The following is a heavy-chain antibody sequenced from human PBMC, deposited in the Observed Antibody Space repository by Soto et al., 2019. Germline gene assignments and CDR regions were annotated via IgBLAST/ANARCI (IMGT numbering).Heavy chain of an antibody. V-gene: IGHV1-2*02. Sequence: GASVNVSGKASGYTFTGYYMHWVRQAPGQGLEWMGWINPNSGGTNYAQKFQGRVTMTRDTSMSTAYMELSRLRSDDTAVYYCARVNVVVVAATREYYFVYWGQGTLVTVSS. CDR2: INPNSGGT. J-gene: IGHJ4*02. CDR1: GYTFTGYY. CDR3: ARVNVVVVAATREYYFVY. D-gene: IGHD2-15*01.